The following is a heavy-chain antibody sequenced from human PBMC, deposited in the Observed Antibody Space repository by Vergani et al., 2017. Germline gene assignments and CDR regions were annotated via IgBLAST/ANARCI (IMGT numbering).Heavy chain of an antibody. V-gene: IGHV3-9*01. CDR3: VKGKGTFEN. D-gene: IGHD1-7*01. CDR2: ISWNSGSI. Sequence: EVQLVESGGGLVQPGRSLRLSCAASGFTFDDYAMHWVRQAPGKGLEWVSGISWNSGSIGYADSVKGRFTISRDNSKNMVYIQMNSLRPEDTAVYYCVKGKGTFENWGQGTLVTVSS. J-gene: IGHJ4*02. CDR1: GFTFDDYA.